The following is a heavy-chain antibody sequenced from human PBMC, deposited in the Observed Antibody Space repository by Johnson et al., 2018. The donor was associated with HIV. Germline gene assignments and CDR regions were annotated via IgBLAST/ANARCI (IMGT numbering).Heavy chain of an antibody. V-gene: IGHV3-43D*03. CDR3: AREMGWLVLYYAVDI. J-gene: IGHJ3*02. CDR1: GFTFDDYA. Sequence: VQLVESGGVVVQPGGSLRLSCAASGFTFDDYAMHWVRQAPGKGLEWVSLISWDGGSTYYADSVKGRFTISRDNAKNSLYLQMNSLRAEDTAVYYCAREMGWLVLYYAVDIWGQGTMVTVSS. CDR2: ISWDGGST. D-gene: IGHD6-19*01.